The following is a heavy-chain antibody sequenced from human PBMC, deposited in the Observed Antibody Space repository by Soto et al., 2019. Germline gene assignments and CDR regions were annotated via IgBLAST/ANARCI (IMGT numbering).Heavy chain of an antibody. CDR1: GGAIGRGY. Sequence: SETLSLTCFICGGAIGRGYWTWIPAPPGKGLEWIGTFYYSGSTYYNPSLKSRVTISVDTSKNQFSLKLSSVTAADTAVYYCARQSGYSYGEFFDYWGQGTLLTVSS. CDR2: FYYSGST. V-gene: IGHV4-59*04. J-gene: IGHJ4*02. D-gene: IGHD5-18*01. CDR3: ARQSGYSYGEFFDY.